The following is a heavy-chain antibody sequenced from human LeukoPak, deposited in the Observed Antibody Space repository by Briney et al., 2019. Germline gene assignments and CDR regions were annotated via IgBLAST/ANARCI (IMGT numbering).Heavy chain of an antibody. D-gene: IGHD3-22*01. Sequence: GGSLRLSCAASGFTFSSYGMHWVRQAPGKGLEWVAVISYDGSNKYYADSVKGRFTISRDNSKNTLYLQMNGLRAEDTAVYYCAKSSSKYYYDSSGYLTFDYWGQGTLVTVSS. J-gene: IGHJ4*02. CDR1: GFTFSSYG. CDR3: AKSSSKYYYDSSGYLTFDY. CDR2: ISYDGSNK. V-gene: IGHV3-30*18.